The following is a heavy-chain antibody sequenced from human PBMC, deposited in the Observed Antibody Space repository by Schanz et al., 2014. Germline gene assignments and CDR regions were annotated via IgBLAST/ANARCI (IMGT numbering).Heavy chain of an antibody. Sequence: VQLLESGGGLVQPGGSLRLSCSASGFSFSSYSMNWVRQPPGKGLEWIGEIYHSGNTNYNASLKSRVTISVDKSKNQFSLKVRSVTAADTAVYYCARDSLRGATGGYGMDVWGQGTTVTVSS. CDR1: GFSFSSYS. CDR3: ARDSLRGATGGYGMDV. D-gene: IGHD2-8*02. J-gene: IGHJ6*02. V-gene: IGHV4-4*02. CDR2: IYHSGNT.